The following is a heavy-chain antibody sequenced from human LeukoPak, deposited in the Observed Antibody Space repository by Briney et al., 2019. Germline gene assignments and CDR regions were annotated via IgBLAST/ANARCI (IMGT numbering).Heavy chain of an antibody. V-gene: IGHV3-33*08. J-gene: IGHJ3*02. D-gene: IGHD6-25*01. CDR3: ARDLGAAHAFDI. Sequence: PGRSLRLSCAASGFPFSSYAMHWVRQAPGKGLEWVAVIWYDGSNKYYADSVKGRFTISRDNSKNTLYLQMNSLRAEDTAVYYCARDLGAAHAFDIWGQGTMVTVSS. CDR2: IWYDGSNK. CDR1: GFPFSSYA.